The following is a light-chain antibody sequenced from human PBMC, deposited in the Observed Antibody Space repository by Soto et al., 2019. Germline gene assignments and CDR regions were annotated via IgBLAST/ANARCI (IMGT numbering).Light chain of an antibody. J-gene: IGLJ2*01. CDR1: SSNIGAGYD. CDR3: QSYDSSLSGYVV. V-gene: IGLV1-40*01. CDR2: GHS. Sequence: QSVLTQPPSVSGAPGQRVTISCTGSSSNIGAGYDVHWYQQLPGTAPKLLIYGHSNRPSGVPDRFSGSKSGTSASLAITGLQAEDEADYYCQSYDSSLSGYVVFGGGTKLTVL.